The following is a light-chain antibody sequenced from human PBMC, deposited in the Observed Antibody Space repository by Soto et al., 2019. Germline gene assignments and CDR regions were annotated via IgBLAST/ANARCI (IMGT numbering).Light chain of an antibody. J-gene: IGLJ2*01. Sequence: QSVLTQPPSVSEAPRQRVSISCSGNTSNVGNNAVNWYQQLPGKTPKLLIYFDDLVPSGVSDRFSGSKSGTSASLAISGLQSDDEADYYCAAWDYSLNVVLFGGVTKLTVL. CDR2: FDD. V-gene: IGLV1-36*01. CDR3: AAWDYSLNVVL. CDR1: TSNVGNNA.